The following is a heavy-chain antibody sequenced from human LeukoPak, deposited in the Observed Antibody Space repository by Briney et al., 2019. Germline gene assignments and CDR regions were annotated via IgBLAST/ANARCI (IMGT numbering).Heavy chain of an antibody. CDR3: ARKTIAAAGHFDY. CDR1: GYTFTSYA. J-gene: IGHJ4*02. CDR2: INAGNGNT. Sequence: ASVKVSSKASGYTFTSYAMRWVRQAPGQRLEWMGWINAGNGNTKYSQKFQGRVTITRDTSASTAYMELSSLRSEDTAVYYCARKTIAAAGHFDYWGQGTLVTVSS. D-gene: IGHD6-13*01. V-gene: IGHV1-3*01.